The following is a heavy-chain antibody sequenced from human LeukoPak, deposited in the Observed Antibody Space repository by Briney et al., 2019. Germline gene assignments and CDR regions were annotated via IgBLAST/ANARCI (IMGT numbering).Heavy chain of an antibody. D-gene: IGHD2-21*01. J-gene: IGHJ2*01. Sequence: SETLSLTCNVSGGSIGNFYWSWIRQPAGKGLEWIGRTYTSGSTNYNPSLKSRVTISVDTSKNQFSLKLSSVTAADTAVYYCARGLVRDWYFDLWGRGTLVTVSS. CDR1: GGSIGNFY. V-gene: IGHV4-4*07. CDR2: TYTSGST. CDR3: ARGLVRDWYFDL.